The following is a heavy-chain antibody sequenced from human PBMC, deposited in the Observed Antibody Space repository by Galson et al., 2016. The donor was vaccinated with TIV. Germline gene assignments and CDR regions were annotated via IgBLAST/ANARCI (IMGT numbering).Heavy chain of an antibody. J-gene: IGHJ4*02. Sequence: SVKVSCKASGYTFTDYYMHWVRQAPGQGLEWMGRINPNTGVTRYAQNFQGRVTMTRDTSINTAYLELTSLTSDDTAVYYCARALVASIVDLDYWGPGTLVTVSS. D-gene: IGHD2-8*02. V-gene: IGHV1-2*06. CDR1: GYTFTDYY. CDR2: INPNTGVT. CDR3: ARALVASIVDLDY.